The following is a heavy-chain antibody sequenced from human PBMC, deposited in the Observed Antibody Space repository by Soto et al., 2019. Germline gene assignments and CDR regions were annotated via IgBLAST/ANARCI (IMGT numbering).Heavy chain of an antibody. CDR2: ISYDGSLQ. D-gene: IGHD5-18*01. V-gene: IGHV3-30*03. CDR1: GFAFSSYG. Sequence: QAQLVESGGGVVQPGRSLRLSCAASGFAFSSYGMHWVRQAPGTGLEWVAVISYDGSLQHYADSVKGRFTISRDNSKNMVLLQISGLRAEDTALYYCVSDRGYGYASVPYSWGQGTLVSVSS. J-gene: IGHJ4*02. CDR3: VSDRGYGYASVPYS.